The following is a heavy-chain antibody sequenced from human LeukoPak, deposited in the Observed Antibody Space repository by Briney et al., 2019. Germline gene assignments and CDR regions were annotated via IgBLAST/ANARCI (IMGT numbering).Heavy chain of an antibody. CDR2: ISYDGSNK. V-gene: IGHV3-30-3*01. CDR3: AKGASWQLGGYYYMDV. Sequence: GGSLRLSCAASGFTFSSYAMHWVRQAPGKGLEWVAVISYDGSNKYYADSVKGRFTISRDNSKNTLYLQMNSLRAEDTAVYYCAKGASWQLGGYYYMDVWGKGTTVTVSS. D-gene: IGHD6-6*01. J-gene: IGHJ6*03. CDR1: GFTFSSYA.